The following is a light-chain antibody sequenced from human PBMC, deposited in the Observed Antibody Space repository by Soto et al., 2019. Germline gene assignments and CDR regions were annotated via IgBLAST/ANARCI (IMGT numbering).Light chain of an antibody. V-gene: IGLV1-40*01. CDR2: GNS. J-gene: IGLJ1*01. CDR1: SSNIGAGYD. CDR3: QSYGSSHNYV. Sequence: QSVLTQPPSVSGAPGQRVTISCTGSSSNIGAGYDVHWYQQLPGTAPKLLIYGNSNRPSGVPDRFSGSKSGTSASLAITGLQAEDEADYYCQSYGSSHNYVFGTGTKVTVL.